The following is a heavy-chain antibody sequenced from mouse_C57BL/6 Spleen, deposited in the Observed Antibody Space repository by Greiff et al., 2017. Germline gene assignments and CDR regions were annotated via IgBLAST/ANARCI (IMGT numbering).Heavy chain of an antibody. D-gene: IGHD1-1*01. Sequence: VKLMESGPGLVQPSQSLSITCTVSGFSLTSYGVHWVRQSPGKGLEWLGVIWRGGSTDYNAAFMSRLSITKDNSKSQVFFKMNSLQADDTAIYYRAKTITTVVAPCAMDYWGQGTSVTVSS. V-gene: IGHV2-5*01. CDR1: GFSLTSYG. CDR3: AKTITTVVAPCAMDY. J-gene: IGHJ4*01. CDR2: IWRGGST.